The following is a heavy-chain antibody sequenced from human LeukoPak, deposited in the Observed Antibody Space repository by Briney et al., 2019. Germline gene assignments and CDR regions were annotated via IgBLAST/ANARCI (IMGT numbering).Heavy chain of an antibody. CDR3: ARVQAVAGHFDY. J-gene: IGHJ4*02. V-gene: IGHV4-59*01. D-gene: IGHD6-19*01. Sequence: SETLSLTCTVSGGSISSYYWSWIRQPPGKGLEWIGYIYYSGSTNYNPSLKSRVPISVDTSKNQFSLKLSSVTAADTAVYYCARVQAVAGHFDYWGQGTLVTVSS. CDR2: IYYSGST. CDR1: GGSISSYY.